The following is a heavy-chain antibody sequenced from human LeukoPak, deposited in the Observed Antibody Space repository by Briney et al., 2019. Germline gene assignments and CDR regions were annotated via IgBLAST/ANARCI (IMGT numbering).Heavy chain of an antibody. D-gene: IGHD1-26*01. Sequence: PGGSLRLSCAASGFTFSSYAMSWVRQAPGKGLEWVSAISGSGGSTYYADSVKGRFTISRDNSKNTLYLQMNSLRAEDTAVYYCAKGSEVRSGSYLFDYWGQGTLVTVSS. CDR2: ISGSGGST. J-gene: IGHJ4*02. CDR1: GFTFSSYA. V-gene: IGHV3-23*01. CDR3: AKGSEVRSGSYLFDY.